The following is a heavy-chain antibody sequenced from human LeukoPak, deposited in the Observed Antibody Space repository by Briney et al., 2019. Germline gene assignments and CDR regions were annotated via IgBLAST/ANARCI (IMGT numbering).Heavy chain of an antibody. Sequence: ASVKVSCKASGGTFSSYAISWVRQAPGQGLEWMGGIIPIFGTANYAQKFQGRVTITTDESTCTAYMELSSLRSEDTAVYYCAMTLTVTTWSDWFDPWGQGTLVTVSS. CDR1: GGTFSSYA. D-gene: IGHD4-17*01. CDR2: IIPIFGTA. J-gene: IGHJ5*02. CDR3: AMTLTVTTWSDWFDP. V-gene: IGHV1-69*05.